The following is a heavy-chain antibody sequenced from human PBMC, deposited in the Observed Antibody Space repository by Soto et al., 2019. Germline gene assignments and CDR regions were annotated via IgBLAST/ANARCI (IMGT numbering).Heavy chain of an antibody. CDR3: ARDEGRVVVVAAFDY. CDR1: GFTFSSYA. Sequence: QVQLVESGGGVVQPGRSLRLSCAASGFTFSSYAMHWVRQAPGKGLEWVAVISYDGSNKYYADSVKGRFTISRDNSKNTLYLQMNSLRAEDTAVYYCARDEGRVVVVAAFDYWGQGTLVTVSS. J-gene: IGHJ4*02. D-gene: IGHD2-15*01. V-gene: IGHV3-30-3*01. CDR2: ISYDGSNK.